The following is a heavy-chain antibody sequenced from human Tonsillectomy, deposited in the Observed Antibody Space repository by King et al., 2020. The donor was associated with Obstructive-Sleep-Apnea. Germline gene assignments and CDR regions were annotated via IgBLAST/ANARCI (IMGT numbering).Heavy chain of an antibody. D-gene: IGHD6-6*01. J-gene: IGHJ6*02. CDR2: IYYSGST. CDR1: GGSISSYY. Sequence: VQLQESGPGLVKLSETLSLTCTVSGGSISSYYWSWIRQPPGKGLEWIGYIYYSGSTNYNPSLKGRVTISVDTSENQFSLRLNSVTAADTAVYYCARGVSGYSSSSYYGMDVWGQGTTVTVSS. CDR3: ARGVSGYSSSSYYGMDV. V-gene: IGHV4-59*01.